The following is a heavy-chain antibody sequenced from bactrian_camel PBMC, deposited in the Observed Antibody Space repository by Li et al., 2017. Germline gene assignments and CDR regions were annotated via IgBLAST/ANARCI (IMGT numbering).Heavy chain of an antibody. D-gene: IGHD6*01. Sequence: DVQLVEPGGELVQPGGSLRLSCAASGFTVGSYAMSWVRQAPGKGLEWVSAIASGGSSTYYADSVKGRFTISRDNAKNTLYLQLNSLKTEDTATYYCARDKDGGSWYGADFGYWGQGTQVTVS. CDR2: IASGGSST. CDR3: ARDKDGGSWYGADFGY. J-gene: IGHJ6*01. V-gene: IGHV3S31*01. CDR1: GFTVGSYA.